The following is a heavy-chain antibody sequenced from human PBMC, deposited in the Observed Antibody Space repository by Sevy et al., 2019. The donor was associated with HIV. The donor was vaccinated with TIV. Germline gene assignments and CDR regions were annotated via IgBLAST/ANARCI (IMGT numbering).Heavy chain of an antibody. Sequence: SETLSLTCTVSGGSISSGDYYWSWIRQPPGKGLEWIGYIYYSGSTYYNPSLKSRVTISVDTSKNQFSLKLSSVTAAGTAVYYCAKRDRHYYGSGSYYYGMDVWGQGTTVTVSS. J-gene: IGHJ6*02. D-gene: IGHD3-10*01. CDR1: GGSISSGDYY. CDR2: IYYSGST. CDR3: AKRDRHYYGSGSYYYGMDV. V-gene: IGHV4-30-4*01.